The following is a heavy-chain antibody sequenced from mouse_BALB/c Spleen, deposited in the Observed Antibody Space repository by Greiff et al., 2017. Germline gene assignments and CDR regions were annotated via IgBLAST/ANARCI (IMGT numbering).Heavy chain of an antibody. V-gene: IGHV5-6-4*01. D-gene: IGHD3-2*02. J-gene: IGHJ3*01. CDR1: GFTFSSYT. CDR3: TRGEDSRLRFAY. CDR2: ISSGGSYT. Sequence: DVKLVESGGGLVKPGGSLKLSCAASGFTFSSYTMSWVRQTPEKRLEWVATISSGGSYTYYPDSVKGRFTISRDNAKNTLYLQMSSLKSEDTAMYYCTRGEDSRLRFAYWGQGTLVTVSA.